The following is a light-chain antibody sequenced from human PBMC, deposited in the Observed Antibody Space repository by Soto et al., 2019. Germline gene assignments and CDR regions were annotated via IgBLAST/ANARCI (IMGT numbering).Light chain of an antibody. J-gene: IGKJ2*01. Sequence: DVVMTQSPLSLPVTLGQPASISCRSSQSLVSSDGNTYLSWCQQRPGQSPRRLIYRVSNRDSGVPDRFSGSGSGTDFTLKISRVEAEDVGVYYCMQGTHWPPYTFGQGTKLEIK. CDR3: MQGTHWPPYT. V-gene: IGKV2-30*01. CDR1: QSLVSSDGNTY. CDR2: RVS.